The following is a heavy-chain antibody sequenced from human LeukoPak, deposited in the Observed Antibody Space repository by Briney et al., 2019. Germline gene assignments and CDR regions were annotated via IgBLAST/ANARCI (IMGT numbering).Heavy chain of an antibody. CDR3: ARVYQSAEYYFDS. J-gene: IGHJ4*02. CDR2: IYYTGST. Sequence: SETLSLTCTVSGGSIDSYYWSWIRQPPGKGLEWIGYIYYTGSTEYHPSLKSRVTISLDTSKKQFSLKLTSVTAADTAVYYCARVYQSAEYYFDSWGQGNLVTVSS. V-gene: IGHV4-59*01. CDR1: GGSIDSYY. D-gene: IGHD2-2*01.